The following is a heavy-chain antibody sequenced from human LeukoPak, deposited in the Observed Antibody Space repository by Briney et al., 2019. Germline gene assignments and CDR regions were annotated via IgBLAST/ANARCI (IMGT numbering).Heavy chain of an antibody. CDR2: INPSGGST. CDR1: GYTLTELS. J-gene: IGHJ4*02. CDR3: ARRPFYGRYFDY. D-gene: IGHD4-17*01. V-gene: IGHV1-46*01. Sequence: GASVKVSCKVSGYTLTELSMHWVRQAPGQGLEWMGIINPSGGSTSYAQKFQGRVTMTRDTSTSTVYMELSSLRSEDTAVYYCARRPFYGRYFDYWGQGTLVTVSS.